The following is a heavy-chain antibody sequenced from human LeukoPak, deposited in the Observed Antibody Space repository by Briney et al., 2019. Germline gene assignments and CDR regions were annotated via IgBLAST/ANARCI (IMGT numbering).Heavy chain of an antibody. D-gene: IGHD6-19*01. Sequence: GGSLRLSCAASGFTFSDYYMSWIRQAPGKGLEWVSYISSSGSTIYYADSVKGRFTISRDNAKNSLYLQMNSLRPEDTALYYCAKAIRLAVAGRGNAFDLWGQGTMVTVSS. CDR3: AKAIRLAVAGRGNAFDL. V-gene: IGHV3-11*01. J-gene: IGHJ3*01. CDR1: GFTFSDYY. CDR2: ISSSGSTI.